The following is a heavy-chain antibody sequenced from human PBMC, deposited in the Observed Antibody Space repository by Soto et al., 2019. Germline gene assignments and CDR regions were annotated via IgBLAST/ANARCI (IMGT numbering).Heavy chain of an antibody. CDR1: GDSISSTNW. CDR2: IYHSGST. Sequence: QVQLQESGPGLVKPSGTLSLTCAVSGDSISSTNWWTWVRQPPGKGLEWIGEIYHSGSTNYNPSLKRRVTISVDKSKNQFSLKLSSVTAADTAVYYCASPRTYNLLTTNPWGQGTLVTVSS. D-gene: IGHD3-9*01. J-gene: IGHJ5*02. CDR3: ASPRTYNLLTTNP. V-gene: IGHV4-4*02.